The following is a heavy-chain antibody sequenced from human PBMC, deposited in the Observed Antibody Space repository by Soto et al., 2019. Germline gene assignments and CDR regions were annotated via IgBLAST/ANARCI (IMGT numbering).Heavy chain of an antibody. CDR1: GFTFSSYA. J-gene: IGHJ6*02. D-gene: IGHD3-3*01. CDR2: IPYDGSNK. CDR3: ARAKLDDFWSGYRGGYYYGMDV. Sequence: QVQLVESGGGVVQPGRSLRLSCAASGFTFSSYAMHWVRQAPGKGLEWVAVIPYDGSNKYYADSVKGRFTISRDNSKNTLYLQMNSLRAEDTAVYYCARAKLDDFWSGYRGGYYYGMDVWGQGTTVTVSS. V-gene: IGHV3-30-3*01.